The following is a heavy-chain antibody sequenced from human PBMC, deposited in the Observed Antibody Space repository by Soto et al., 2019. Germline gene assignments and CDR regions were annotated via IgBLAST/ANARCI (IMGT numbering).Heavy chain of an antibody. CDR1: GFTFSGFG. Sequence: VGSLRLSCAASGFTFSGFGMHWVRQAPGKGLEWVAIIWYDGSDKYYADSVKGRFTISRDNSKNTLYLQMNSLRAEDTAVYHCAFGNLSYYFDYWGQGTPVTVSS. CDR2: IWYDGSDK. J-gene: IGHJ4*02. CDR3: AFGNLSYYFDY. D-gene: IGHD3-16*01. V-gene: IGHV3-33*01.